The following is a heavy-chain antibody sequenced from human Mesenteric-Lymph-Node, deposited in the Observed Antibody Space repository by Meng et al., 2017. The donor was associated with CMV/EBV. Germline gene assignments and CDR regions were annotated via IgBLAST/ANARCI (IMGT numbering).Heavy chain of an antibody. CDR3: ARDPVPSPYDFWAGSPLFNWFDP. CDR2: ISSSSVTI. V-gene: IGHV3-48*04. Sequence: GESLKISCTASGFTFSSHNMNWVRQAPGKGLEWVSYISSSSVTIYYADSVKGRFTISRDNAKNSLYLQMNSLRAEDTAFYYCARDPVPSPYDFWAGSPLFNWFDPWGQGTLVTVSS. D-gene: IGHD3-3*01. CDR1: GFTFSSHN. J-gene: IGHJ5*02.